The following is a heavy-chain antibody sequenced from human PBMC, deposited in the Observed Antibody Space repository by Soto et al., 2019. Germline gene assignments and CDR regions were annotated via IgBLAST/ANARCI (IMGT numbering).Heavy chain of an antibody. CDR3: ARDARDYYYYYGMDV. V-gene: IGHV4-61*01. CDR2: IYYSGST. Sequence: SETLSLTCTVSGGSVSSGSYYWSWIRQPPGKGLEWIGYIYYSGSTNYNPSLKSRVTISVDTSKNQFSLKLSSVTAADTAVYYCARDARDYYYYYGMDVWGQGTTVTVSS. J-gene: IGHJ6*02. CDR1: GGSVSSGSYY.